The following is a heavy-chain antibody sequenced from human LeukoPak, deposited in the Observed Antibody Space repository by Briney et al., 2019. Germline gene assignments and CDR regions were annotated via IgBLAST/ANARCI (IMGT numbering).Heavy chain of an antibody. D-gene: IGHD6-25*01. CDR1: GGTFSSYA. CDR2: IIPIFGTA. Sequence: GASVKVSCKASGGTFSSYAISWVRQAPGQGLEWMGGIIPIFGTANYAQKFQGRVTITTDESTSTAYMELRSLRSDDTAVYYCAREQGRYSSGPWGQGTLVTVSS. CDR3: AREQGRYSSGP. V-gene: IGHV1-69*05. J-gene: IGHJ5*02.